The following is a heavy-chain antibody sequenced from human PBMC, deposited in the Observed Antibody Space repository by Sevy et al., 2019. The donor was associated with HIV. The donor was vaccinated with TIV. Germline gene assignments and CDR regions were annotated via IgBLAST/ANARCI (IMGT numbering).Heavy chain of an antibody. CDR1: GFTFSSYG. D-gene: IGHD6-13*01. J-gene: IGHJ4*02. V-gene: IGHV3-30*18. CDR3: AKDRTTGIAAAGTPFDY. Sequence: GGSLRLSCAASGFTFSSYGMHWVRQAPGKGLEWVAVISYDGSNKYYADSGKGRFTISRDNSKNTLYLQMNSLRAEDTAVYYCAKDRTTGIAAAGTPFDYWGQGTLVTVSS. CDR2: ISYDGSNK.